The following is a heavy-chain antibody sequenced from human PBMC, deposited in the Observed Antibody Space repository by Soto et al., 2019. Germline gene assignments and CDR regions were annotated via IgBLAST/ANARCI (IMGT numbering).Heavy chain of an antibody. V-gene: IGHV3-48*03. CDR2: ISSSGSTI. CDR1: GFTFSSYE. CDR3: AREGYCSGGSCYPTIIYYGMDV. Sequence: EVQLVESGGGLVQPGGSLRLSCAASGFTFSSYEMNWVRQAPGKGLEWVSYISSSGSTIYYADSVKGRFTISRDNAKNSLYLQMNSLRAEDTAVYYCAREGYCSGGSCYPTIIYYGMDVWGQGTTVTVSS. D-gene: IGHD2-15*01. J-gene: IGHJ6*02.